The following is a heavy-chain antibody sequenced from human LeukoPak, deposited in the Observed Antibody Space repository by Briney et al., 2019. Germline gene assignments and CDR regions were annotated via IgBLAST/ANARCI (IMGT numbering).Heavy chain of an antibody. CDR2: IIPIFGTA. D-gene: IGHD6-6*01. J-gene: IGHJ5*02. CDR3: ARFYPGIAARPNNWFDP. Sequence: SVKVSCKASGGTFSSYAISWVRQAPGQGLEWMGGIIPIFGTANYAQKFQGRVTITTDESTSTAYMELSSLRSGDTAVYYCARFYPGIAARPNNWFDPWGQGTLVTVSS. CDR1: GGTFSSYA. V-gene: IGHV1-69*05.